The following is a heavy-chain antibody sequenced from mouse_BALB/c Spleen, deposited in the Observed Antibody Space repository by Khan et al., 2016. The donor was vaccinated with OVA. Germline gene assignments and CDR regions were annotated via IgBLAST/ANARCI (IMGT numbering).Heavy chain of an antibody. Sequence: VQLQQSGTVLARPGASVRMSCKASGYSFTDYLMHWVKQRPGQGLEWIGSIYPGNSDTNYNQRFKGKATLTAVPSASTVYMEYNSLTTDDSAVYFCARAGYGAFAFWGQGTLCTVSA. V-gene: IGHV1-5*01. CDR2: IYPGNSDT. J-gene: IGHJ3*01. D-gene: IGHD1-1*01. CDR1: GYSFTDYL. CDR3: ARAGYGAFAF.